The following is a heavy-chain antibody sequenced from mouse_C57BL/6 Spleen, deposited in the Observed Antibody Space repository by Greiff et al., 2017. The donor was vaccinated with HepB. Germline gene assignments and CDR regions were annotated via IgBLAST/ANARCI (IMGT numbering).Heavy chain of an antibody. CDR1: GYAFSSYW. D-gene: IGHD1-1*01. CDR2: IYPGDGDT. V-gene: IGHV1-80*01. CDR3: ARWADYYGSSYAMDY. Sequence: QVQLKQSGAELVKPGASVKISCKASGYAFSSYWMNWVKQRPGKGLEWIGQIYPGDGDTNYNGKFKGKATLTADKSSSTAYMQLSSLTSEDSAVYCCARWADYYGSSYAMDYWGQGTSVTVSS. J-gene: IGHJ4*01.